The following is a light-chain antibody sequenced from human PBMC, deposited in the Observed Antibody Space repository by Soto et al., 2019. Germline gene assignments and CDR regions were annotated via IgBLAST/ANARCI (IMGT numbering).Light chain of an antibody. Sequence: QSVLTQPASVSGSPGQSITISCTGTSSDVGGYRYVSWFQQHPGKAPKLLIYEVVNRPPGVSNRFSGSKSGNTASLAISGLQAEDEADYYCSSYTATSTLGVFGTGTKVTVL. CDR2: EVV. CDR3: SSYTATSTLGV. V-gene: IGLV2-14*01. J-gene: IGLJ1*01. CDR1: SSDVGGYRY.